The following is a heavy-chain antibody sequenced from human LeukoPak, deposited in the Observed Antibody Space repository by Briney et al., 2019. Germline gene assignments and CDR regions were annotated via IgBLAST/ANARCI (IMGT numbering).Heavy chain of an antibody. CDR2: IYYSGST. J-gene: IGHJ2*01. D-gene: IGHD7-27*01. V-gene: IGHV4-30-4*01. CDR1: GGSISSGDYY. Sequence: SQTLSLTCTVSGGSISSGDYYWSWIRQPPGKGLEWIGYIYYSGSTYYNPSLKSRVTISVDTSKNQFSLKLSSVIAADTAVYYCARDFFDGDPSDWYFDLWGRGTLVTVSS. CDR3: ARDFFDGDPSDWYFDL.